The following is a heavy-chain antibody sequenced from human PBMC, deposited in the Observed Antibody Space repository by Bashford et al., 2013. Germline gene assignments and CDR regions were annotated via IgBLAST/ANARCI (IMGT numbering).Heavy chain of an antibody. CDR2: ISAYNGNT. D-gene: IGHD2-15*01. J-gene: IGHJ3*02. V-gene: IGHV1-18*01. CDR1: GYTFTSYD. CDR3: ARELRKCSGGNCLKGDDAFDI. Sequence: ASVKVSCKASGYTFTSYDINWVRQAPGQGLEWMGWISAYNGNTNYAQKLQGRVTMTTDTSTSTAYMELRSLRSDDTAVYYCARELRKCSGGNCLKGDDAFDIWGQGTMVTVSS.